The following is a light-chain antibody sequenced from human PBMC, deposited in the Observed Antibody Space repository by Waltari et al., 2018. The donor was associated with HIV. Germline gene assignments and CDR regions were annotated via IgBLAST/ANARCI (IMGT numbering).Light chain of an antibody. CDR1: SSDVGGYNS. V-gene: IGLV2-8*01. CDR2: QVT. J-gene: IGLJ2*01. CDR3: SSYAGSNNVV. Sequence: QSALTQPPSASGSPGQSVTISCTGTSSDVGGYNSVSWYQQHPGKAPQVIMYQVTNRPSGVPDRFSGSKSGNSASLTVAGLQVEDEADYYCSSYAGSNNVVFGGGTKLTVL.